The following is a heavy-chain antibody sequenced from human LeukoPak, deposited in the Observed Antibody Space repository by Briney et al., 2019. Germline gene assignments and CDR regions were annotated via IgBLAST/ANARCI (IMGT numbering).Heavy chain of an antibody. CDR3: AKGGSFYDSSGYADY. D-gene: IGHD3-22*01. CDR1: GFTFSSYA. CDR2: ISGSGSST. Sequence: GGSLRLSCAASGFTFSSYAMSWVRQAPGKGLEWVSAISGSGSSTYYADSVKGRFTISRDNSKNTLSLQMDSLRAEDTAVYYCAKGGSFYDSSGYADYWGQGTPVTVSS. V-gene: IGHV3-23*01. J-gene: IGHJ4*02.